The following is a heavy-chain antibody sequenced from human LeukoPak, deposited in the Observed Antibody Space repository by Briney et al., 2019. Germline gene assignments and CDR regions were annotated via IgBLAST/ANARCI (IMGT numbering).Heavy chain of an antibody. J-gene: IGHJ4*02. CDR2: IIPIFGTA. D-gene: IGHD5-18*01. Sequence: GSSVKVSCKASGGTFSSYAISWVRQAPGQGLEWMGGIIPIFGTANYAQKLQGRVTMTTDTSTSTAYMELRSLRSDDTAVYYCARDTAMGNFDYWGQGTLVTVSS. CDR1: GGTFSSYA. V-gene: IGHV1-69*05. CDR3: ARDTAMGNFDY.